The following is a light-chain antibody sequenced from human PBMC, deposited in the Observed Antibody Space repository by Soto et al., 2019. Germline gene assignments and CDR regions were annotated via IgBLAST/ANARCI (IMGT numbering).Light chain of an antibody. CDR2: EGS. CDR1: SSDVGSYNL. Sequence: QSVLTQPASVSGSPGQSITISCTGTSSDVGSYNLVSWYQQHPGKAPKLMIYEGSKRPSGVSNRFSGSKSGNTASPTISGLQAEDEADYYCCSYAGSYVVFGGGTKVTVL. V-gene: IGLV2-23*01. CDR3: CSYAGSYVV. J-gene: IGLJ2*01.